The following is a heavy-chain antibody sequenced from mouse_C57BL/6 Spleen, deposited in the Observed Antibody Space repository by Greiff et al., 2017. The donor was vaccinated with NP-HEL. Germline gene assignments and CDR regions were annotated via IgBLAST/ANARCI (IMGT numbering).Heavy chain of an antibody. CDR3: AREGWANYFDY. J-gene: IGHJ2*01. D-gene: IGHD3-3*01. V-gene: IGHV3-6*01. CDR1: GYSITSGYY. CDR2: ISYDGSN. Sequence: EVKLQESGPGLVKPSQSLSLTCSVTGYSITSGYYWNWIRQFPGNKLEWMGYISYDGSNNYNPSLKNRISITRDTSKNQFFLKLNSVTTEDTATYYCAREGWANYFDYWGQGTTLTVSS.